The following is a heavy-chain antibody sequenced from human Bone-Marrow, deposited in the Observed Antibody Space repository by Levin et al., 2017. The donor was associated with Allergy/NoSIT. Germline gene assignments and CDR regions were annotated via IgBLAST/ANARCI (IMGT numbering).Heavy chain of an antibody. CDR3: ARAGGSGSYNWGGFEP. V-gene: IGHV4-61*02. CDR2: VYTSGTT. D-gene: IGHD3-10*01. CDR1: GGSISSGSYF. Sequence: SETLSLTCTVSGGSISSGSYFWSWIRQPAGKGLEWIGRVYTSGTTSYNPSLKSRVTLSVDPLKNQFSLNLSSVTAADTAVYYCARAGGSGSYNWGGFEPWGQGSLVTVSS. J-gene: IGHJ5*02.